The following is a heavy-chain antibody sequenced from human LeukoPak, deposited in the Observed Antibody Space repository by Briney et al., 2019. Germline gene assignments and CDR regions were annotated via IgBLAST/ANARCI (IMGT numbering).Heavy chain of an antibody. V-gene: IGHV3-7*04. D-gene: IGHD2-21*01. J-gene: IGHJ4*02. CDR1: GLSFSAYL. CDR2: IKQDGSQE. CDR3: ARGVMAARLYYFDY. Sequence: GGSLRLSCVASGLSFSAYLMRWVRQAPGKGLEWVANIKQDGSQELYLDSVKGRFTISRDNSKNMLFLQMNSLRAEDTAVYYCARGVMAARLYYFDYWGRGILVTVSS.